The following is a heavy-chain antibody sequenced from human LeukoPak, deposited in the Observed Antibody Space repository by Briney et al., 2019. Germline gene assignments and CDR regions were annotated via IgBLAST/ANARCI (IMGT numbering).Heavy chain of an antibody. V-gene: IGHV4-59*12. D-gene: IGHD1-26*01. CDR2: IYYSGST. Sequence: SETLSLTCTVSGGSISSYYWSWIRQPPGKGLEWIGYIYYSGSTNYNPSLKSRVTISVDTSKNQFSLKLSSVTAADTAVYYCASKGGARRRGAIDYWGQGTLVTVSS. J-gene: IGHJ4*02. CDR3: ASKGGARRRGAIDY. CDR1: GGSISSYY.